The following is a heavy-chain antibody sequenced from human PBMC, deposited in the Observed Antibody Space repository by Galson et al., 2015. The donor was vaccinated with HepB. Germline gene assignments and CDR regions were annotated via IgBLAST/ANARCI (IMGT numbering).Heavy chain of an antibody. D-gene: IGHD3-16*01. CDR3: AKGRLVPDY. Sequence: SLRLSCAASGFTFSSYTMTWVRQAPGKGLEWVSGIKPSGASTYYADSVKGRFIISRDDSKSTLHLQMNSLGAEDTAVYFCAKGRLVPDYWGQGTLVTVFS. CDR2: IKPSGAST. V-gene: IGHV3-23*01. CDR1: GFTFSSYT. J-gene: IGHJ4*02.